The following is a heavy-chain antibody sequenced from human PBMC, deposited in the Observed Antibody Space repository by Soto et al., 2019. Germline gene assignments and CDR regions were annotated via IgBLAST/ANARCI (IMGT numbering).Heavy chain of an antibody. D-gene: IGHD2-2*01. J-gene: IGHJ4*02. CDR2: INNDGSST. CDR1: GFTFSSNW. Sequence: EAQLVESGGGLVQPGGSLRLSCAASGFTFSSNWMHWVRQAPGKGLVWVSRINNDGSSTNYGDSVKGRFTISRDNAKNTLYLQMNSLRADDTAVYYCARGGCTSTSCLDYWGQGTLVTVSS. V-gene: IGHV3-74*01. CDR3: ARGGCTSTSCLDY.